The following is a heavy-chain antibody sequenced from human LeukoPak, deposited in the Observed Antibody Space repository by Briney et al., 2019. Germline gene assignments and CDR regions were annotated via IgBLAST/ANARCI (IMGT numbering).Heavy chain of an antibody. V-gene: IGHV4-61*02. D-gene: IGHD5-24*01. CDR2: IYTSGST. J-gene: IGHJ4*02. CDR3: VVSRQLTVDY. CDR1: GGSISSGSYY. Sequence: PSPTLSLTCTVSGGSISSGSYYWSWIRQPAGKGLEWIGRIYTSGSTNYNPSLKSRVTISVDTSKNQFSLKLSSVTAADTAVYYCVVSRQLTVDYWGQGTLVTVSS.